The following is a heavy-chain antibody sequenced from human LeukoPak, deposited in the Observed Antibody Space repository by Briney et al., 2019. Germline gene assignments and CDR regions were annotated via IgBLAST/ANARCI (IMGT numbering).Heavy chain of an antibody. D-gene: IGHD4-17*01. V-gene: IGHV3-30*18. Sequence: GGSLRLPCAASGFTFSSYGMHWVRQAPGKGLEWVAVISYDGSNKYYADSVKGRFTISRDNSKNTLYLQMNSLRAEDTAVYYCAKDPSSKGVTKIGYYYYYGMDVWGQGTTVTVSS. J-gene: IGHJ6*02. CDR2: ISYDGSNK. CDR3: AKDPSSKGVTKIGYYYYYGMDV. CDR1: GFTFSSYG.